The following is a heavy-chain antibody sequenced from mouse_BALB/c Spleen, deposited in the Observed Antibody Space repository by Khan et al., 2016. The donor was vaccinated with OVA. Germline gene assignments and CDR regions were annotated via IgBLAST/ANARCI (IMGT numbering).Heavy chain of an antibody. CDR3: ARMYGGDFDN. CDR1: GYSITSDYA. Sequence: EVQLQESGPGLVKPSQSLSLTCTVTGYSITSDYAWNWIRQFPGNKLEWMGHIRYRGNPKSNPSLKSRISITRDTSKNQFFLQLNSVTTEDTETGYCARMYGGDFDNWGQGTTLTVPS. V-gene: IGHV3-2*02. CDR2: IRYRGNP. D-gene: IGHD2-10*02. J-gene: IGHJ2*01.